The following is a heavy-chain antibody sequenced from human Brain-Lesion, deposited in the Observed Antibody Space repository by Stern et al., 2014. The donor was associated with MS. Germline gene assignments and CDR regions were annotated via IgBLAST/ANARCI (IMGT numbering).Heavy chain of an antibody. Sequence: DQLVESGPGLVKPSQTLSLSCTVSGGSISSGGYYWSWIRQPAGKGLEWIGRIFNSGSPSYNPSPQSRVTQSIDTAKNQFSLRLNSMTAADTAVYYCARGRVVPGFQYYATDVWGQGTTVIVSS. CDR2: IFNSGSP. CDR1: GGSISSGGYY. J-gene: IGHJ6*02. CDR3: ARGRVVPGFQYYATDV. D-gene: IGHD2-2*01. V-gene: IGHV4-61*02.